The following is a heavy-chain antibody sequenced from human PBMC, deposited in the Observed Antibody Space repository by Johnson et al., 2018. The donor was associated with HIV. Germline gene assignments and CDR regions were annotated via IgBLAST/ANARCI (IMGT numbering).Heavy chain of an antibody. CDR3: AKDWAYSSSWYDEGLAFDI. V-gene: IGHV3-30*18. Sequence: QEQLVESGGGVVQPGRSLRLSCAASGFTFSSYAMHWVRQAPGKGLEWVAVISYDGSNKYYADSMKGRFTISRDNYQNTLYLQMNNVRAEDTAVYYCAKDWAYSSSWYDEGLAFDIWGQGTMVTVSS. CDR2: ISYDGSNK. J-gene: IGHJ3*02. CDR1: GFTFSSYA. D-gene: IGHD6-13*01.